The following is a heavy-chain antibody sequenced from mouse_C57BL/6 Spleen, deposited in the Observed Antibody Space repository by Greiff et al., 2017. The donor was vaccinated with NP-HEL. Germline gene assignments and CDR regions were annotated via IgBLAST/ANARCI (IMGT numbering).Heavy chain of an antibody. V-gene: IGHV5-4*01. CDR1: GFTFSSYA. Sequence: EVQGVESGGGLVKPGGSLKLSCAASGFTFSSYAMSWVRQTPEKRLEWVATISDGGSYTYYPDNVKGRFTISRDNAKNNLYLQMSHLKSEDTAMYYCARVGTMITRGYFDYWGQGTTLTVSS. CDR2: ISDGGSYT. J-gene: IGHJ2*01. D-gene: IGHD2-4*01. CDR3: ARVGTMITRGYFDY.